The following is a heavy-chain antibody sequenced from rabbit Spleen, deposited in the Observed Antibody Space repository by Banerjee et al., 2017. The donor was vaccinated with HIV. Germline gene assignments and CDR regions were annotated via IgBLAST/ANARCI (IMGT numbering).Heavy chain of an antibody. J-gene: IGHJ4*01. D-gene: IGHD4-1*01. CDR3: ARETSSGWGVVSYYFNL. CDR2: IYAGSSGDT. CDR1: GFSFSSRYY. V-gene: IGHV1S40*01. Sequence: EESGGDLVKPGASLTLTCTASGFSFSSRYYMCWVRQAPGKGLEWIACIYAGSSGDTYYASWAKDRFTISKTSSTTETLQMTSLTAADTATYFCARETSSGWGVVSYYFNLWGPGTLVTVS.